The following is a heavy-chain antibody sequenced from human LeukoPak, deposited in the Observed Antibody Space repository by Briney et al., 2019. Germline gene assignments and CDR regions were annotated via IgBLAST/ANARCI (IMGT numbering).Heavy chain of an antibody. V-gene: IGHV3-20*04. CDR1: GFDFDDYG. Sequence: GWSLRLSCAASGFDFDDYGMTWVRQAPGKGLEWVSGINGNGGSTGYADSVRGRFIISRDNAKNYVHLQMDSLRAEDTAVYYCARDQGSADYWGQGTLVTVSS. CDR3: ARDQGSADY. CDR2: INGNGGST. J-gene: IGHJ4*02.